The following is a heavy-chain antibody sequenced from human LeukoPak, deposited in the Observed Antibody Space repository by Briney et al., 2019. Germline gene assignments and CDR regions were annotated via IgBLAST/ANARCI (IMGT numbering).Heavy chain of an antibody. D-gene: IGHD3-3*01. J-gene: IGHJ6*03. Sequence: ASVKVSCKASGYTFTSYDINWVRQATGQGLEWMGWMNPNSGNTGYAQKFQGRVTMTRNTSISTAYMELSSLRSKDTAVYYCARVPSYDFWSGYYQPHYYMDVWGKGTTVTVSS. V-gene: IGHV1-8*01. CDR1: GYTFTSYD. CDR3: ARVPSYDFWSGYYQPHYYMDV. CDR2: MNPNSGNT.